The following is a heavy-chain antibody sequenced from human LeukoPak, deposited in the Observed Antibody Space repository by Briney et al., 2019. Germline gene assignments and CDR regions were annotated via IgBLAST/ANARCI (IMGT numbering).Heavy chain of an antibody. V-gene: IGHV3-23*01. D-gene: IGHD6-6*01. CDR3: AKVPGSSPFYFDY. J-gene: IGHJ4*02. Sequence: GGSLRLSCAASGFTFSSYAMSWVRQAPGKGLEWVSAVSGSGGSTYYADSVKGRFTISRDNSKNTLYLQMNSLRAEDTAVYYCAKVPGSSPFYFDYWGQGTLVTVSS. CDR1: GFTFSSYA. CDR2: VSGSGGST.